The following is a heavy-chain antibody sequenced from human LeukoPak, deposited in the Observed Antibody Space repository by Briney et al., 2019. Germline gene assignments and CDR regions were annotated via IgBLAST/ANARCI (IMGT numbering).Heavy chain of an antibody. CDR3: ARDRVGGSFFDY. CDR1: GFTFSDYY. CDR2: ISSSGSTL. V-gene: IGHV3-11*01. J-gene: IGHJ4*02. Sequence: PGGSLRLSCAASGFTFSDYYMTWIRQAPGKGLEWVSYISSSGSTLYYAGSVKGRFTISRDNAKNSLYLQMNSLRAEDTAVYYRARDRVGGSFFDYWGQGTLVTVSS. D-gene: IGHD1-26*01.